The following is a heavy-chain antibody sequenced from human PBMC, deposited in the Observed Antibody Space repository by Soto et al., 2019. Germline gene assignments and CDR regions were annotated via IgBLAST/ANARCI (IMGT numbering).Heavy chain of an antibody. CDR1: GFAVSSYS. CDR2: MSLDGNSR. Sequence: QVQLVESGGGVVQPGTSLRLSCAASGFAVSSYSVHWVRQAPGKGLEWVAAMSLDGNSRYFADSVKGRFTISRDTSKNTWSLQMNSLGPEDSAVYHGTRGRSVIANNDFENWGQGTQVTVSS. D-gene: IGHD2-21*01. V-gene: IGHV3-30-3*01. J-gene: IGHJ4*02. CDR3: TRGRSVIANNDFEN.